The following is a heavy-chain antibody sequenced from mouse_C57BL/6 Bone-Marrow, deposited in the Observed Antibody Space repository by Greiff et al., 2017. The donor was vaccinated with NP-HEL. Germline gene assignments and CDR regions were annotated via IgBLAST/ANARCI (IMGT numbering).Heavy chain of an antibody. D-gene: IGHD2-3*01. V-gene: IGHV1-81*01. CDR3: ARDGYYTWFAY. CDR1: GYTFTCYG. CDR2: IYPRSGNT. Sequence: VQLQQSGAELARPGASVKLSCKASGYTFTCYGISWVKQRTGQGLEWIGEIYPRSGNTYYNEKFKGKATLTADKSSSTAYMELRSLTSEDSAVYFCARDGYYTWFAYWGQGTLVTVSA. J-gene: IGHJ3*01.